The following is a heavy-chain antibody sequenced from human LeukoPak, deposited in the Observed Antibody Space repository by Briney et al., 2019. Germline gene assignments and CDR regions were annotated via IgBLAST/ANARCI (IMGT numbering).Heavy chain of an antibody. J-gene: IGHJ4*02. CDR1: GGSINSSTYS. CDR2: IYSSGSA. Sequence: SETLSPTCAVSGGSINSSTYSWSWIRQPPGKGLEWIGYIYSSGSAFYNPSLKSRVTISVDTSKNQFSLKLSSVTAADTAVYYCAREEKSYDYVWGTGFDYWGQGTLVTVSS. V-gene: IGHV4-30-4*07. D-gene: IGHD3-16*01. CDR3: AREEKSYDYVWGTGFDY.